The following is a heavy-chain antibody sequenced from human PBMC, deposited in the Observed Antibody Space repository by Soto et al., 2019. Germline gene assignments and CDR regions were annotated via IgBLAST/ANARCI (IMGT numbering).Heavy chain of an antibody. CDR1: GFTFSSYA. V-gene: IGHV3-30-3*02. Sequence: GGSLTLSCTASGFTFSSYAIHWVRQAQGPGLERVAVMYYDGSNNYYDNSAQDRFTITRDNSKNTLYLQMNSLRAEDTAVYYCAKIAKDCSGGSCFDDWGQGTLVTVSS. CDR2: MYYDGSNN. D-gene: IGHD2-15*01. CDR3: AKIAKDCSGGSCFDD. J-gene: IGHJ4*02.